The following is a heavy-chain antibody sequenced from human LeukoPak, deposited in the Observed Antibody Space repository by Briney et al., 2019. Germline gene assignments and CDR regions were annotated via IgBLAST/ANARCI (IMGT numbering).Heavy chain of an antibody. Sequence: SVKVSCKASGGTFSSYAISWVRQAPGQGLEWMGGIIPIFGTANYAQKFQGRVTTTADESTSTAYMELSSLRSEDTAVYYCASHVRSTAMDPWYYYGMDVWGKGTTVTVSS. J-gene: IGHJ6*04. V-gene: IGHV1-69*13. CDR3: ASHVRSTAMDPWYYYGMDV. CDR2: IIPIFGTA. CDR1: GGTFSSYA. D-gene: IGHD5-18*01.